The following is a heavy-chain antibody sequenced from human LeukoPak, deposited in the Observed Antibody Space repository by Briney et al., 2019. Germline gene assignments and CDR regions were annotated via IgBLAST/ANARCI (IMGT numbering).Heavy chain of an antibody. J-gene: IGHJ4*02. CDR2: ISAYNGNT. CDR1: GYTFTSYG. D-gene: IGHD6-13*01. Sequence: ASVKVSCKASGYTFTSYGISWVRQAPGQGLEWMGWISAYNGNTNYAQKLQGRVTMTRNTSISTAYMELSSLRSEDTAVYYCAREGIAAAGRPFDYWGQGTLVTVSS. V-gene: IGHV1-18*01. CDR3: AREGIAAAGRPFDY.